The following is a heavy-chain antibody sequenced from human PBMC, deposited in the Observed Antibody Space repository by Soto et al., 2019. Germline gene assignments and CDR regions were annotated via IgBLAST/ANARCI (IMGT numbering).Heavy chain of an antibody. J-gene: IGHJ4*02. CDR2: IIPVFQTA. V-gene: IGHV1-69*01. CDR1: GGLFSSYP. CDR3: ARGGSGYTWFNEF. Sequence: QEQLVQSGAEVKKPGSSVKVSCKASGGLFSSYPISRMRQVPGQGLEWMGGIIPVFQTAYYTQRFQGRVTITADESTNTAYMELSSLRSEDTAIYYCARGGSGYTWFNEFWGQGTLVTVSS. D-gene: IGHD3-22*01.